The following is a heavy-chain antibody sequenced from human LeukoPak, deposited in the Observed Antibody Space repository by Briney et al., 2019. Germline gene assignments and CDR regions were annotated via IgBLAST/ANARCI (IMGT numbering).Heavy chain of an antibody. CDR2: IKSKADGETI. CDR3: STLTSRGLSDS. CDR1: GFTFNIHW. V-gene: IGHV3-15*01. Sequence: PGGSLRLSCAASGFTFNIHWMTWVRQAPGKGLEWVGRIKSKADGETIDYAAPVKGRFTFSRDDSKNMLYLQMNSLKSEDTAVYYCSTLTSRGLSDSWGQGTLVTVSS. J-gene: IGHJ4*02. D-gene: IGHD1-20*01.